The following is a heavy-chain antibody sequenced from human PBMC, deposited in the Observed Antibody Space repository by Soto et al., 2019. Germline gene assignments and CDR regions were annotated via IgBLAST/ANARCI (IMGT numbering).Heavy chain of an antibody. D-gene: IGHD6-19*01. V-gene: IGHV3-23*01. CDR1: GFNFKKFA. Sequence: EVQLLESGGGVVQPGGSLRLSCVASGFNFKKFAMAWVRQAPGEGLEWVSGISCCGGSTSYADFVKGRFSIARDDSKNTLSLQMNSLRVEDTAQYYCAKADGEQWLVPHLDNWGQGTLVTVS. CDR2: ISCCGGST. CDR3: AKADGEQWLVPHLDN. J-gene: IGHJ4*02.